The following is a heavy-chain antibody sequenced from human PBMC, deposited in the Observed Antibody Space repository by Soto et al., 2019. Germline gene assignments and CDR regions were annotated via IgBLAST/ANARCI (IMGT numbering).Heavy chain of an antibody. CDR1: GFTFSSYA. D-gene: IGHD4-17*01. V-gene: IGHV3-64*01. J-gene: IGHJ6*03. CDR3: ARDGQAMTTVKTYYYYYMDV. CDR2: ISSNGGST. Sequence: GGSLRLSCAASGFTFSSYAMHWVRQAPGKGLEYVSAISSNGGSTYYANSVKGRFTISRDNSKNTLYLQMGSLRAEDMAVYYCARDGQAMTTVKTYYYYYMDVWGKGTTVTVSS.